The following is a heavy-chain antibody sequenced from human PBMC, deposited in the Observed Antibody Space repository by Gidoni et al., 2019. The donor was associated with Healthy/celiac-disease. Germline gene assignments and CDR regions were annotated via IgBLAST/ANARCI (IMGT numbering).Heavy chain of an antibody. Sequence: RDNAKNTLYLQMNSLRAEDTAVYYCARGRVTTGFDYWGQGTLVTVST. CDR3: ARGRVTTGFDY. D-gene: IGHD4-17*01. V-gene: IGHV3-74*01. J-gene: IGHJ4*02.